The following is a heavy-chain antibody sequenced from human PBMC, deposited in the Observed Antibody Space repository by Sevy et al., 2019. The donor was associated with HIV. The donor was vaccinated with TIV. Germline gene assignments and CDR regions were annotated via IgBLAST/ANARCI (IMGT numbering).Heavy chain of an antibody. J-gene: IGHJ4*02. CDR1: GYSFSGYN. Sequence: ASVKVCCKTSGYSFSGYNMHWVRQAPGQGLEWMGRINPTSGGTKFAEMFQGRVTMTRDMSISTAYMELSSLRSDDTAAYYCVRVPAAAGTRGYFDYRGQGTLVTVSS. CDR2: INPTSGGT. V-gene: IGHV1-2*06. D-gene: IGHD6-13*01. CDR3: VRVPAAAGTRGYFDY.